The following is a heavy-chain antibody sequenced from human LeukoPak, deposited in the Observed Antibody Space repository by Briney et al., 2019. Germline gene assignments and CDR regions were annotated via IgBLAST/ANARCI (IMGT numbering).Heavy chain of an antibody. D-gene: IGHD3-3*01. CDR1: GGSFSGYY. J-gene: IGHJ5*02. CDR2: INHSGST. CDR3: ARGTRRIAIFGVVKSDNWFDP. Sequence: SETLSLTCAVYGGSFSGYYWSWIRQPPGKGLEWIGEINHSGSTNYNPSLKSRVTIPVDTSKNQFSLKLSSVTAADTAVYYCARGTRRIAIFGVVKSDNWFDPWGQGTLVTVSS. V-gene: IGHV4-34*01.